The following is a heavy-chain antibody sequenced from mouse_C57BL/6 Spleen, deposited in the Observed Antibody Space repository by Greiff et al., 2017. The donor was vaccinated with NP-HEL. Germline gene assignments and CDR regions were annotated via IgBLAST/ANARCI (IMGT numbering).Heavy chain of an antibody. CDR1: GYAFTSYW. CDR3: ARRGSSGYVGYFDY. J-gene: IGHJ2*01. V-gene: IGHV1-59*01. CDR2: IDPSDSYT. Sequence: QVQLQQPGAELVRPGTSVKLSCKASGYAFTSYWMHWVKQRPGQGLEWIGVIDPSDSYTNYNQKFKGKATLTVDTSSSTAYMQLSSLTSEDSAVYYCARRGSSGYVGYFDYWGQGTTLTVSS. D-gene: IGHD3-2*02.